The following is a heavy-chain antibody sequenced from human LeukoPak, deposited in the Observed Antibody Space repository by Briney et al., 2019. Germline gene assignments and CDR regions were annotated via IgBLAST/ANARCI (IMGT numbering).Heavy chain of an antibody. CDR1: GGTFSSYA. D-gene: IGHD6-19*01. CDR2: IIPILGIA. J-gene: IGHJ4*02. V-gene: IGHV1-69*04. Sequence: GASVKVSCKASGGTFSSYAISWVRQAPGQGLEWMGRIIPILGIANYAQKFQGRVTITADKSTSTAYMELSSLRSEDTAVYYCARLLGDSSGWKNFDYWGQGTLVTVSS. CDR3: ARLLGDSSGWKNFDY.